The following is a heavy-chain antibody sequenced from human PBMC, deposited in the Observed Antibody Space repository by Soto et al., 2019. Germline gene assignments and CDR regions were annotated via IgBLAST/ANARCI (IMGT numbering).Heavy chain of an antibody. Sequence: QVTLKESGPVLVKPTETLTLTCTVSGFSLSNARMGVSWIRQPPGKALEWLAHIFSNDEKSYSTSLKSRLTISKDTSKSQVVLTMTNMDPVDTATYYCERIMSRGYCSGGSCYYFDYWGQGTLVTVSS. D-gene: IGHD2-15*01. CDR2: IFSNDEK. CDR1: GFSLSNARMG. V-gene: IGHV2-26*01. CDR3: ERIMSRGYCSGGSCYYFDY. J-gene: IGHJ4*02.